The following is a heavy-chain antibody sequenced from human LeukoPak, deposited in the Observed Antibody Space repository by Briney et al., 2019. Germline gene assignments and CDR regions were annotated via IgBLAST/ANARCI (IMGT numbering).Heavy chain of an antibody. V-gene: IGHV1-46*01. Sequence: ASVKVSCKASGYTFTSYYMHWVRQAPGQGLEWMGIINPSGGSTSYAQKFQGRVTMTTDTSTSTAYMELRSLRSDDTAVYYCARVRLPQIDYWGQGTLVTVSS. CDR2: INPSGGST. J-gene: IGHJ4*02. CDR3: ARVRLPQIDY. CDR1: GYTFTSYY.